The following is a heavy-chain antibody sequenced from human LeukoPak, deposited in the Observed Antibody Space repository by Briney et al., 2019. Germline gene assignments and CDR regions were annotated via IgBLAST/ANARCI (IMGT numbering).Heavy chain of an antibody. J-gene: IGHJ5*02. CDR1: GGSINSSSYY. V-gene: IGHV4-39*07. D-gene: IGHD6-13*01. CDR3: AIVVIQQLDRGWFDP. Sequence: SETLSLTCTISGGSINSSSYYWGWIRQPPGKGLEWIGEINHSGSTNYSPSLKSRVTISVDTSKNQFSLKLSSVTAADTAVYYCAIVVIQQLDRGWFDPWGQGTLVTVSS. CDR2: INHSGST.